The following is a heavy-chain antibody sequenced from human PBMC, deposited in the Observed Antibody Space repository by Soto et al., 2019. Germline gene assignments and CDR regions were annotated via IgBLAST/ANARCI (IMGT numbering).Heavy chain of an antibody. CDR1: GYSFTNYW. V-gene: IGHV5-51*01. CDR2: IYPGDSDT. Sequence: GGSLKISCKGSGYSFTNYWIGWVRQMPGKGLEWMGIIYPGDSDTRYSPSFQGQVTISADKSISTAYLQWSSLKASDTALYYCARRYYYDTNNYDPADSFDIWGQGTMVTVSS. J-gene: IGHJ3*02. CDR3: ARRYYYDTNNYDPADSFDI. D-gene: IGHD3-22*01.